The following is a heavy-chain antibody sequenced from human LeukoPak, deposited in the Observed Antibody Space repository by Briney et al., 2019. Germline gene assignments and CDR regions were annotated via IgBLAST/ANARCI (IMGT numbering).Heavy chain of an antibody. Sequence: PGGSLRLSCAASGFTFSSFAMSWLRQAPGSGLEWVSAIHGSGDRTYYADSVKGRFTFSRDRSSVFLQMNGLRAEDTAVYYCAKDQGNDYGDQLHYWGQGTLVTVSS. CDR2: IHGSGDRT. J-gene: IGHJ4*02. V-gene: IGHV3-23*01. CDR1: GFTFSSFA. D-gene: IGHD4/OR15-4a*01. CDR3: AKDQGNDYGDQLHY.